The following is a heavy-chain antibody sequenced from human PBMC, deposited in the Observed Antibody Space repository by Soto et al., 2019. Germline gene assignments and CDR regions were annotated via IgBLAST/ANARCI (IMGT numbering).Heavy chain of an antibody. V-gene: IGHV1-69*13. CDR2: IIPIFGTA. Sequence: ASVKVSCKASGGTFSSYAISWVRQAPGQGLEWMGGIIPIFGTANYAQKFQGRVTITADESTSTAYMELSSLRSEDTAVYYCARVEVPGVGSMVGWFDPWGQGTLVTVSS. CDR3: ARVEVPGVGSMVGWFDP. CDR1: GGTFSSYA. D-gene: IGHD2-15*01. J-gene: IGHJ5*02.